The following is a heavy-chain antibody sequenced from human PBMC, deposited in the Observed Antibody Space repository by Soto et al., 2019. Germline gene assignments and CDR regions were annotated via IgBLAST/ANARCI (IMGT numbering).Heavy chain of an antibody. Sequence: GGSLRLSCAASGFTFSSYAMSWVRQAPGKGLEWVSAISGSGGSTYYADSVKGRSTISRDNSKNTLYLQMNSLRAEDTAVYYCAKNGYYDSSGYSNWGQGTLVTVSS. D-gene: IGHD3-22*01. J-gene: IGHJ4*02. CDR3: AKNGYYDSSGYSN. V-gene: IGHV3-23*01. CDR1: GFTFSSYA. CDR2: ISGSGGST.